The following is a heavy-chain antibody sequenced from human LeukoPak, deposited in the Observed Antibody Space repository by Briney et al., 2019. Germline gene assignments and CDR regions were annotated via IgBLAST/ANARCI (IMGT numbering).Heavy chain of an antibody. V-gene: IGHV1-24*01. CDR2: FDPEDGET. CDR1: GYTLTGLS. Sequence: ASVKVSCKVSGYTLTGLSMHWVRQAPGKGLEWMGGFDPEDGETIYAQKFQGRVTMTEDTSTDTAYMELSSLRSEDTAVYYCATSSSGWYYFDYWGQGTLVTVSS. CDR3: ATSSSGWYYFDY. J-gene: IGHJ4*02. D-gene: IGHD6-19*01.